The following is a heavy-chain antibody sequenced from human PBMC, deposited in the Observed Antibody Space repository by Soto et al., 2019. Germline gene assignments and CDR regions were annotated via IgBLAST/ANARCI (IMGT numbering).Heavy chain of an antibody. J-gene: IGHJ4*02. D-gene: IGHD3-10*01. CDR2: ISSSSSYI. V-gene: IGHV3-21*01. CDR1: GFTFSSYS. CDR3: ARDSISYYGSGSFPIDY. Sequence: PGGSLRLSCAASGFTFSSYSMNWVRQAPGKGLEWVSSISSSSSYIYYADSVKGRFTISRDNAKNSLYLQMNSLRAEDTAVYYCARDSISYYGSGSFPIDYWGQGTLVTVSS.